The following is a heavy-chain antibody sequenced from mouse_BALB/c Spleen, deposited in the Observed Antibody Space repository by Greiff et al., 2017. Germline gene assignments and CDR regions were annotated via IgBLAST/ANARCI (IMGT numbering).Heavy chain of an antibody. D-gene: IGHD2-1*01. J-gene: IGHJ4*01. CDR1: GYSITSGYY. CDR3: ARDGGNVYAMDY. Sequence: EVQLQESGPGLVKPSQSLSLTCSVTGYSITSGYYWNWIRQFPGNKLEWMGYISYDGSNNYNPSLKNRISITRDTSKNQFFLKLNSVTTEDTATYYCARDGGNVYAMDYWGQGTSVTVSS. V-gene: IGHV3-6*02. CDR2: ISYDGSN.